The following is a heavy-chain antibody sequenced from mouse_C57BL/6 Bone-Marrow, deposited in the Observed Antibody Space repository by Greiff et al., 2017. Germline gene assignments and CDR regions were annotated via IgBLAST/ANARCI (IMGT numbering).Heavy chain of an antibody. CDR2: IDPSDSYT. D-gene: IGHD2-2*01. Sequence: QVQLQQPGAELVRPGTSVKLSCKASGYTFTSYWMHWVKQRPGQGLEWIGVIDPSDSYTNYNQKFKGKATLTVDTSSSTAYMQLSSLTSEDSAVYYCARKAFFYYGYDERFAYWGQRALGNVSA. J-gene: IGHJ3*01. V-gene: IGHV1-59*01. CDR3: ARKAFFYYGYDERFAY. CDR1: GYTFTSYW.